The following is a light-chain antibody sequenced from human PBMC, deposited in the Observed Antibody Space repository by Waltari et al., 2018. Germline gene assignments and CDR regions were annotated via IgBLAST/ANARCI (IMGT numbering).Light chain of an antibody. CDR1: QAIGTA. Sequence: DMQTTQSPSSLSASVGDRVTITCRASQAIGTALAWYQQKPGTALNLLIYTASTLQSGVPSRFSGRGSGTDFTLPISSLQPEDVATYYCQRYDSALRAFGQGTKVEIK. V-gene: IGKV1-27*01. CDR2: TAS. J-gene: IGKJ1*01. CDR3: QRYDSALRA.